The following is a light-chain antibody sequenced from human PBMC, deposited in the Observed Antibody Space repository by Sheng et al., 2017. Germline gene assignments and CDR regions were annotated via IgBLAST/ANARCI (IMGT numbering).Light chain of an antibody. CDR3: QQYYSYPRT. CDR2: AAS. CDR1: QGISSY. Sequence: AIRMTQSPSSFSASTGDRVTITCRASQGISSYLAWYQQKPGKVPKLLIYAASTLQSGVPSRFSGSGSGTDFTLTISCLQSEDFATYYCQQYYSYPRTFGQGTKGGNQT. V-gene: IGKV1-8*01. J-gene: IGKJ1*01.